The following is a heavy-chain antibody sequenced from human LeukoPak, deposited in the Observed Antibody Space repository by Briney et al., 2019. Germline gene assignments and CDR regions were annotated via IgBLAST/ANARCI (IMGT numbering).Heavy chain of an antibody. D-gene: IGHD5-24*01. CDR2: IKEDGSEK. CDR3: TRDRGWQQFDY. V-gene: IGHV3-7*01. Sequence: GGSLRLSCAASAFTFSDYWMTWVRQVPGKGLERVANIKEDGSEKYYVDSVKGRFTISRDNAKNSLYLQMSSLRDDDTAVYYCTRDRGWQQFDYWGQGTLVTVSS. J-gene: IGHJ4*02. CDR1: AFTFSDYW.